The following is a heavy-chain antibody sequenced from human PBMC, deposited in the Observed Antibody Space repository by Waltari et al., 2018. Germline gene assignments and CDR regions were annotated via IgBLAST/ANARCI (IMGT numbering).Heavy chain of an antibody. CDR2: ISWNSGSI. D-gene: IGHD4-17*01. V-gene: IGHV3-9*01. CDR3: AKVYGDYAGYYFDY. Sequence: EVQLVESGGGLVQPGRSLRLSCAASGFTFDDYAMHWVRQAPGKGLEWVSGISWNSGSIGYADSVKGRFTISRDNAKNSLYLQMNSLRAEDTALYYCAKVYGDYAGYYFDYWGQGTLVTVSS. J-gene: IGHJ4*02. CDR1: GFTFDDYA.